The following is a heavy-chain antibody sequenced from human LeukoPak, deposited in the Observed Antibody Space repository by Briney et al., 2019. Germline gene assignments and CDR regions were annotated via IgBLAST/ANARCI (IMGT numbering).Heavy chain of an antibody. CDR2: INPDGSGK. CDR1: GFTLSTYW. V-gene: IGHV3-7*01. D-gene: IGHD3-16*01. J-gene: IGHJ4*02. CDR3: ASWGAGGNS. Sequence: PGGSLRLSCEASGFTLSTYWMNWVRQVPGKGLDWVANINPDGSGKRYVDSVEGRFTIARDNADNSLSLQMNSLRAEDAAVYYCASWGAGGNSWGQGTLVTVSS.